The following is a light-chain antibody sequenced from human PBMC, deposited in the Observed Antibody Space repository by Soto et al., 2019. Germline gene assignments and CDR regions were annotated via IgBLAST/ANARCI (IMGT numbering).Light chain of an antibody. CDR1: QSISSW. CDR3: QQYNDNWT. J-gene: IGKJ1*01. V-gene: IGKV1-5*03. CDR2: KAS. Sequence: DIQMTQSPSTLSASVGDRVTITCRASQSISSWLVWYQQKPGQAPKLLIYKASTLQSGVPSRFSGSGSGTEFTLAISSLQPDDSATYYCQQYNDNWTFGQGTKV.